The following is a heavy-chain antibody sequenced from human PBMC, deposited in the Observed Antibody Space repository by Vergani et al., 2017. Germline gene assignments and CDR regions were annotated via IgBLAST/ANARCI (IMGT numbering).Heavy chain of an antibody. CDR1: GFTFSSYS. D-gene: IGHD3-3*01. CDR3: ARLVDDFWSGSDDY. CDR2: ISSSSSYI. V-gene: IGHV3-21*05. Sequence: EVQLVESGGGLVQPGGSLRLSCAASGFTFSSYSMNWVRQAPGKGLEWVSYISSSSSYIYYADSVKGRFTISRDNAKNSLYLQMNSLRAEDTAVYYCARLVDDFWSGSDDYWGQGTLVTVSS. J-gene: IGHJ4*02.